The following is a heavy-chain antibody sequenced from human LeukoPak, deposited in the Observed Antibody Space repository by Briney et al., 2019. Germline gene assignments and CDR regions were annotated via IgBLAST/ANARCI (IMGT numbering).Heavy chain of an antibody. CDR1: AFSFGSYA. V-gene: IGHV3-23*01. J-gene: IGHJ4*02. D-gene: IGHD3-10*01. CDR3: ARLSAMVRGPEDIFYFEY. CDR2: ISGSGGGT. Sequence: GGSLRLSCAASAFSFGSYAMSWVRQAPGKGLEWVSAISGSGGGTYYADSVKGRFTISRDIAKQSVFLQMNSLRAEDTAVYYCARLSAMVRGPEDIFYFEYWGLGTLVTVSS.